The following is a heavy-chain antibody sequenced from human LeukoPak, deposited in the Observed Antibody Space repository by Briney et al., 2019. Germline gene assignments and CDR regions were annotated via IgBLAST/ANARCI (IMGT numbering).Heavy chain of an antibody. D-gene: IGHD1-20*01. Sequence: PGGSLRLSCAASGFTVSSNYMSWVRQAPGKGLEWVSVIYSGGTTYYADSVKGRFTISRDNSKNTLYLQMNSLRADDTAVYYCARANWNDDAFDIWAQGTMVTV. V-gene: IGHV3-66*01. CDR1: GFTVSSNY. CDR2: IYSGGTT. J-gene: IGHJ3*02. CDR3: ARANWNDDAFDI.